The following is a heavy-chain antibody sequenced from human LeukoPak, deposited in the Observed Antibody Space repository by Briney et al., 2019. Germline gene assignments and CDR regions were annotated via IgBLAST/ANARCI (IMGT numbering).Heavy chain of an antibody. CDR3: ACAEYYDFWGGYYQ. V-gene: IGHV3-23*01. CDR1: GFTFSSYA. Sequence: GGSLRLSCAASGFTFSSYAMSWVRQAPGKGLEWVSAISGSGGSTYYADSVKGRFTISRDNSKNTLYLQMNSLRAEDTAVYYCACAEYYDFWGGYYQWGQGTLVTVSS. CDR2: ISGSGGST. J-gene: IGHJ4*02. D-gene: IGHD3-3*01.